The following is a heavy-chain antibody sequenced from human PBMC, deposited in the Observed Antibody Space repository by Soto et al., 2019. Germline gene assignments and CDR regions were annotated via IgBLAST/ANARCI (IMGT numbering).Heavy chain of an antibody. CDR2: IKQDGSEK. Sequence: GGSLRLSCAASGFTFSSYWMSWVRQAPGRGLEWVANIKQDGSEKFYVDSVKGRFTISRDNAKNSLYLQLNSLRAEDTAVYYCARESEDLTSNFDYWGQGTLVTVSS. V-gene: IGHV3-7*01. CDR1: GFTFSSYW. J-gene: IGHJ4*02. CDR3: ARESEDLTSNFDY.